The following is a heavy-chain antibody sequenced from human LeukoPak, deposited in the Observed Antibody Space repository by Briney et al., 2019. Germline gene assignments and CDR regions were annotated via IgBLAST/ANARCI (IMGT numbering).Heavy chain of an antibody. CDR2: IRYDGSNK. Sequence: GGSLRLSCAASGFTFSSYGMHWVRQAPGKGLEWVAFIRYDGSNKYYADSVKGRFTISRDNSKNTLYLQMNSLRAEDTAVYYCAKVRATKGSWYSSGVPDYWGQGTLVTVSS. J-gene: IGHJ4*02. CDR1: GFTFSSYG. CDR3: AKVRATKGSWYSSGVPDY. V-gene: IGHV3-30*02. D-gene: IGHD6-13*01.